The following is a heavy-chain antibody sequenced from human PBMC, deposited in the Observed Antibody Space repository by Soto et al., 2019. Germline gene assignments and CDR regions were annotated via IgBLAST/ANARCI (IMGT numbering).Heavy chain of an antibody. CDR3: AKILMGGNSGYAFDI. J-gene: IGHJ3*02. CDR1: GITVTTNY. CDR2: ISSGGSS. D-gene: IGHD2-21*01. V-gene: IGHV3-66*01. Sequence: EVQLVESGGGLVQPGGSLRLSCAASGITVTTNYMSWVRQAPGKGLEWVSLISSGGSSYYADSVKARFTISRDNSKNTLYLQMNSLRADDTAVYYCAKILMGGNSGYAFDIWGQGTMVTVSS.